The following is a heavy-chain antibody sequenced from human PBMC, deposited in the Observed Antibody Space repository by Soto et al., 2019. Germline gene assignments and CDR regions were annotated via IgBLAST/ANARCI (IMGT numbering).Heavy chain of an antibody. D-gene: IGHD6-13*01. CDR2: IIPIFGTS. CDR3: VGAPAGSFPQGLNC. CDR1: GGTFSSYA. J-gene: IGHJ4*02. Sequence: ASVKVSCKASGGTFSSYAISWVRQAPGQGLEWMGGIIPIFGTSNYAQKFQGRVTITADKSTSTAYMELSSLRSEDTAVYYCVGAPAGSFPQGLNCWGQGTLVTVSS. V-gene: IGHV1-69*06.